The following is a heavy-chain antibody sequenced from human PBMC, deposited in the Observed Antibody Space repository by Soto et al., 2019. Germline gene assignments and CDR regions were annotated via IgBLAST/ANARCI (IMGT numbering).Heavy chain of an antibody. CDR3: VARGMTYDFLSGPHPFDP. CDR2: INPRGGA. V-gene: IGHV4-34*01. D-gene: IGHD3-3*01. Sequence: PSETLSLPCAAHNGSFTDYFWTWIRQPPGRGLGWIGEINPRGGATYTPTLRSRFTISIDTSKDHFSLSLSALTAAATAVYYCVARGMTYDFLSGPHPFDPWGHGTLVTVSS. J-gene: IGHJ5*02. CDR1: NGSFTDYF.